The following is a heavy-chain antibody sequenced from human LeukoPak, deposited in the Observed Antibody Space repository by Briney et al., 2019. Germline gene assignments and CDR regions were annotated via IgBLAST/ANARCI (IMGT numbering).Heavy chain of an antibody. Sequence: SETLSLTCTVSGGSISSDRFYWTWVRQPAGKGLEWIGRIKSSNTNYNPSLKSRVSISLDTSTNRFSLKLSSLTAADTAVYYCARVPDWTYVPDYWGQGTLVTVSS. CDR2: IKSSNT. V-gene: IGHV4-61*02. J-gene: IGHJ4*02. CDR1: GGSISSDRFY. CDR3: ARVPDWTYVPDY. D-gene: IGHD3-16*01.